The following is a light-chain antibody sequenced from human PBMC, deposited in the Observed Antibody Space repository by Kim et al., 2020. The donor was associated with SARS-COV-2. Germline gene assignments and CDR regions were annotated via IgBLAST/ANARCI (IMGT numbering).Light chain of an antibody. J-gene: IGKJ2*01. CDR2: DAS. Sequence: AIQLTQSPSSRSASVRHRVTHTCRARQGISSVLVWYQQKPGTAPKLLIYDASSLQSGVPSRFSGSGSGTDFTLTISSLQPEDFANYYCQQYNSPPHTFGRENDLE. V-gene: IGKV1-13*02. CDR1: QGISSV. CDR3: QQYNSPPHT.